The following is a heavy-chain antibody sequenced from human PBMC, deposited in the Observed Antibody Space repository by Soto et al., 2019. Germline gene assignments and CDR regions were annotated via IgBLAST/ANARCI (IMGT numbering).Heavy chain of an antibody. CDR1: GFTFSSHW. J-gene: IGHJ4*02. D-gene: IGHD3-9*01. CDR2: IKQDESEK. V-gene: IGHV3-7*05. CDR3: ARLSGQEGATGYRFFDS. Sequence: EVQLVQSGGGLVQPGGSLRLSCAASGFTFSSHWMTWVRQGPGKGLEWVANIKQDESEKYYVDSVKGRFTISRDNAKDSLYLQMNSLRDEDTAVYYCARLSGQEGATGYRFFDSLGPGALVIVSS.